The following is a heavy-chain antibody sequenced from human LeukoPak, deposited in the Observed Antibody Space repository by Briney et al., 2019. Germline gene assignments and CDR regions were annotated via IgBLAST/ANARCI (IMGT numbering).Heavy chain of an antibody. CDR2: IYSSGFT. V-gene: IGHV4-59*01. Sequence: SETLSLTCTVSGGSISSYYWTWIRQAPGKGLEWIGYIYSSGFTKYNPSLMSRVTISVDMSKNQFSLKLNSVIAADTAVYYCARANSSSWYHGGWLDPWGQGTLVTVSS. D-gene: IGHD3-22*01. J-gene: IGHJ5*02. CDR1: GGSISSYY. CDR3: ARANSSSWYHGGWLDP.